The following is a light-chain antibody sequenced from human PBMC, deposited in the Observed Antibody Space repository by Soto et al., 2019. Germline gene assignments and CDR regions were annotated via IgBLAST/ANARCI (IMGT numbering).Light chain of an antibody. V-gene: IGLV1-36*01. Sequence: QSVLTQPPSVSDAPRQRVTISCSGSSSNIGNNAVNWYQQLPGKAPKLLIYYDDLLPSGVSDRFSGSKSGTSASLAISGLQSEDEADYYCAAWDDSLNGGLFGGGTKLTVL. CDR1: SSNIGNNA. CDR3: AAWDDSLNGGL. J-gene: IGLJ2*01. CDR2: YDD.